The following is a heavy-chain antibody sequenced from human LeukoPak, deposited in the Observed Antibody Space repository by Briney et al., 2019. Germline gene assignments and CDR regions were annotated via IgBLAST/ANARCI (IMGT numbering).Heavy chain of an antibody. Sequence: GRSLRLSCAASGFTFSSYAMHWVRQAPGKGLEWVAVISYDGSNKYYADSVKGRFTISRDNSKNTLYLQMKSLRAEDTAVYYCARDRVVGSGSYYDCLWYWGQGTLVTVSS. CDR2: ISYDGSNK. CDR1: GFTFSSYA. D-gene: IGHD1-26*01. J-gene: IGHJ4*02. V-gene: IGHV3-30-3*01. CDR3: ARDRVVGSGSYYDCLWY.